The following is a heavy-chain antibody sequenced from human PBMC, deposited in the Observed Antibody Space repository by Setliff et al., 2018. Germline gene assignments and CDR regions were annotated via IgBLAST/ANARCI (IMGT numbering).Heavy chain of an antibody. Sequence: ASVKVSCKASGYTFTDFGVSWVRQAPGQGLEWVGWISPHNGNTYYAPKFQGTVLMTADTSTTTAYLELRSLRSDDTAVYYCARRDGSIIYREFFDYWGQGALVTVSS. CDR2: ISPHNGNT. CDR3: ARRDGSIIYREFFDY. J-gene: IGHJ4*02. V-gene: IGHV1-18*01. CDR1: GYTFTDFG. D-gene: IGHD3-10*01.